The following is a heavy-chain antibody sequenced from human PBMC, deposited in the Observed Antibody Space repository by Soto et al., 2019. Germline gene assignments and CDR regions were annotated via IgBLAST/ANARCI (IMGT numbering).Heavy chain of an antibody. CDR3: ARQIYDFVWGTYRPLYFDY. V-gene: IGHV4-39*01. Sequence: SETLSLTCTVSGGSISNSNYYWGWIRQPPGKGLEWIGSIYYSGSTYYNPSLKSRVTISVDTSKNQFSLNLRSVTAADTAVYYCARQIYDFVWGTYRPLYFDYWGQGTLVNVSS. CDR2: IYYSGST. D-gene: IGHD3-16*02. CDR1: GGSISNSNYY. J-gene: IGHJ4*02.